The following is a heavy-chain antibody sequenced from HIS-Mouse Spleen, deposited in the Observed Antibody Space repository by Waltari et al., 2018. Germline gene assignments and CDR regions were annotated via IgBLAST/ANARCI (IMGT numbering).Heavy chain of an antibody. D-gene: IGHD6-13*01. Sequence: QLQLQESGPGLVKPSATLSLTCTVSGGSLRSSSYYWGWIRQPPGKGLVWIGSIYYSGSTYYNPSLKSRVTISVDTSKNQFSLKLSSVTAADTAVYYCAREIPYSSSWYDWYFDLWGRGTLVTVSS. J-gene: IGHJ2*01. CDR1: GGSLRSSSYY. V-gene: IGHV4-39*07. CDR2: IYYSGST. CDR3: AREIPYSSSWYDWYFDL.